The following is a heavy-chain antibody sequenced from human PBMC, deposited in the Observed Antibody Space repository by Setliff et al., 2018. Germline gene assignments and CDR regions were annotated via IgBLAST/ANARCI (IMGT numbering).Heavy chain of an antibody. J-gene: IGHJ6*04. Sequence: GGSLRLSCAASGFTFSDCYMSWIRQTPEKGLEWVSYISSSGRTIYYADSVKGRFTISRDNAENSLYLQMNSLRAEDTAIYYCARDRPRYLDWEMDVWGKGTAVTVSS. V-gene: IGHV3-11*01. CDR1: GFTFSDCY. CDR2: ISSSGRTI. CDR3: ARDRPRYLDWEMDV. D-gene: IGHD3-9*01.